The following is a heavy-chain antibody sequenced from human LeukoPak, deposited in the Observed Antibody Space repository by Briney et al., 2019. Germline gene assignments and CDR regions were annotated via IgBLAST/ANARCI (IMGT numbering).Heavy chain of an antibody. V-gene: IGHV3-30*04. J-gene: IGHJ4*02. D-gene: IGHD6-13*01. Sequence: GRTLRLSCAASGFTFSIYGLHWVCQAPGKGLEWVVVISDDGSNTYYAGSVKGRFTISRDNSKYTLSLQMHSLRAEDTAVYYCARAGAAAGTHFDYWGQGTLVTVSS. CDR3: ARAGAAAGTHFDY. CDR2: ISDDGSNT. CDR1: GFTFSIYG.